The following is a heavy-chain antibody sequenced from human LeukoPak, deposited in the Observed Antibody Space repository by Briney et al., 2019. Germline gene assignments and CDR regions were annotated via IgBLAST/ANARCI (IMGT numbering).Heavy chain of an antibody. J-gene: IGHJ6*02. V-gene: IGHV3-30*18. CDR3: AKEVAASYYYYYGMDV. CDR2: ISYDGSNK. Sequence: GGSLRLSCAASGFTFSSYGMHWVRQAPGKGLEWVAVISYDGSNKYYADSVKGRFTISRDNSENTLYLQMNSLRAEDTAVYYCAKEVAASYYYYYGMDVWGQGTTVTVPS. CDR1: GFTFSSYG. D-gene: IGHD2-15*01.